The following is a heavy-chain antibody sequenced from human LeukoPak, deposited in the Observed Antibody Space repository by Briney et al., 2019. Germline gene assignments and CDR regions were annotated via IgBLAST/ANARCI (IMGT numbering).Heavy chain of an antibody. V-gene: IGHV1-2*04. J-gene: IGHJ6*02. CDR2: INPNSGGT. CDR3: ARALRGSYPYYYYGMDV. Sequence: ASVKVSCKASGYTFTGYYMHWVRQAPGQGLEWMGWINPNSGGTNYAQKFQGWVTMTRDTSISTAYMELSRLRSDDTAVYYCARALRGSYPYYYYGMDVWGQGTTVTVPS. CDR1: GYTFTGYY. D-gene: IGHD1-26*01.